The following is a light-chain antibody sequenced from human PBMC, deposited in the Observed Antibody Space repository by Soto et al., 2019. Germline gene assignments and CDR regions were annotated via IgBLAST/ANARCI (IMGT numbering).Light chain of an antibody. CDR1: QGIRNE. J-gene: IGKJ1*01. Sequence: DIQMTQSPSSLSASVGDRVTITCRASQGIRNELAWYQQEPGKAPKRLIYAASSLQSGVPSRFSGSGSGTEFTLTIPSRQAEDLAAYYCLQHSSYPWTRGQGTKVEIK. CDR3: LQHSSYPWT. CDR2: AAS. V-gene: IGKV1-17*01.